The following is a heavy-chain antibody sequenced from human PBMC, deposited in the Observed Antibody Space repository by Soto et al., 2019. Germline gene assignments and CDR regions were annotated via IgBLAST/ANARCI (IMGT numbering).Heavy chain of an antibody. D-gene: IGHD2-2*01. CDR3: GRRPSAKIDSFDI. CDR1: GGSISSSNYY. Sequence: SETLSLTCPVSGGSISSSNYYWGWFRQHPGKGLEWIGSIYYSGITYYTPSLKSRVTISQDTSKSQVSLNLNSVTAADKAVYSCGRRPSAKIDSFDIGSQCRTVTVSS. V-gene: IGHV4-39*01. CDR2: IYYSGIT. J-gene: IGHJ3*02.